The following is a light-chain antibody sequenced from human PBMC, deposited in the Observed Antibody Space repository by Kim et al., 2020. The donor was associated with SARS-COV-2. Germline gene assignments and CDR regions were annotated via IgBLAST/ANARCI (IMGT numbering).Light chain of an antibody. CDR2: DVS. Sequence: QSVLTQPRSVSGSPGQSVTISCTGTSSDVGGYNYVSWYQQHPGKAPKLMIYDVSKRPSGVPDRFSGSKSGNTASLTISGFQAEDEADYYCCSYAGSYIFVVFGGGTQLTVL. CDR1: SSDVGGYNY. CDR3: CSYAGSYIFVV. V-gene: IGLV2-11*01. J-gene: IGLJ2*01.